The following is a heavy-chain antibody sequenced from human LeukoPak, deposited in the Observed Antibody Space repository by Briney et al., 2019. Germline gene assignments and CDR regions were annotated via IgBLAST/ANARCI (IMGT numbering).Heavy chain of an antibody. D-gene: IGHD6-13*01. V-gene: IGHV5-10-1*01. CDR2: IDPSDSYT. CDR1: GYRFTSNW. CDR3: ARHGIEAAGTPSYYYGMDV. J-gene: IGHJ6*04. Sequence: TGESLRISCKGSGYRFTSNWISWVRQMPGKGLEWMGRIDPSDSYTNYSPSFQGHVTISADKSISTAYLQWSSLKASDTAMYYCARHGIEAAGTPSYYYGMDVWGKGTTVTVSS.